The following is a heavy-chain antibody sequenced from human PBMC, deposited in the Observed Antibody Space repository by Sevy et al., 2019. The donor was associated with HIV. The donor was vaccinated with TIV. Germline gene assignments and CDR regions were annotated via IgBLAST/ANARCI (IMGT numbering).Heavy chain of an antibody. V-gene: IGHV1-24*01. CDR3: ATYRADDYYDSSGFQH. Sequence: ASVKVSCKVSGYTLTELSMHWVRQARGKGLEWMGGFDPEDGETIYAKKFQGRVTMTVDTSTDTAYMELSSLRSEDTAVYYCATYRADDYYDSSGFQHWGQGTLVTVSS. D-gene: IGHD3-22*01. CDR1: GYTLTELS. J-gene: IGHJ1*01. CDR2: FDPEDGET.